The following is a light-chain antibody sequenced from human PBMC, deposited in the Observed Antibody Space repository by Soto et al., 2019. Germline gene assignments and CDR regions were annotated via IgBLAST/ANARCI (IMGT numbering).Light chain of an antibody. CDR3: SSYTSSYTYV. J-gene: IGLJ1*01. CDR1: SSDVGGYNY. Sequence: QSVLTQPASVSGSPGQSITISCTGTSSDVGGYNYVSWYQQHPGKAPKLIIYEVSNRPSGESHRFSGSKPGNTASLTISGLQAEDEADYYCSSYTSSYTYVFGTGTKVTVL. CDR2: EVS. V-gene: IGLV2-14*01.